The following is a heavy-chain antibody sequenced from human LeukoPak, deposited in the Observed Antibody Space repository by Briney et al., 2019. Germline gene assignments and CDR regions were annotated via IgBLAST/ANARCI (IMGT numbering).Heavy chain of an antibody. J-gene: IGHJ6*03. Sequence: ASVKVSXKASGYTFTSYDINWMRQATGQGLEWMGWMNPNSGNTGYAQKFQGRVTITRNTSISTAYMELSSLRSEDTAVYYCARALNRGSARLRYYYMDVWGKGTTVTVSS. CDR1: GYTFTSYD. CDR3: ARALNRGSARLRYYYMDV. V-gene: IGHV1-8*03. D-gene: IGHD6-6*01. CDR2: MNPNSGNT.